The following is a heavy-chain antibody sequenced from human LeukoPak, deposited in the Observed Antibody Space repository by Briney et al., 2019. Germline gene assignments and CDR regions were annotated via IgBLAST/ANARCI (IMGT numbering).Heavy chain of an antibody. CDR3: AKGGGIAAAWLVAFDI. D-gene: IGHD6-13*01. Sequence: GGSLRLSCAASGFSFSSHGMHWVRQAPGKGLEWVAFIRYDGSNKYYADSVKGRFSISRDNSKNTLYLQMNSLRAEDTAVYYCAKGGGIAAAWLVAFDIWGQGTMVTVSS. V-gene: IGHV3-30*02. J-gene: IGHJ3*02. CDR2: IRYDGSNK. CDR1: GFSFSSHG.